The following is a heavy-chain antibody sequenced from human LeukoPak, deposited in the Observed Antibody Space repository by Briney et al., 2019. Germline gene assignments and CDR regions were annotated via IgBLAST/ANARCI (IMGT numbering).Heavy chain of an antibody. CDR2: ISSSSTYI. CDR1: GFTFSNYN. Sequence: NPGGSLRLSCAASGFTFSNYNMNWVRQAPGKGLEWVSFISSSSTYIYYADSLKGRFTTSRDNAKNSLYLQMNSLRAEDTAVYYCARDYYGSGIDYWGQGTLVTVSS. D-gene: IGHD3-10*01. CDR3: ARDYYGSGIDY. J-gene: IGHJ4*02. V-gene: IGHV3-21*06.